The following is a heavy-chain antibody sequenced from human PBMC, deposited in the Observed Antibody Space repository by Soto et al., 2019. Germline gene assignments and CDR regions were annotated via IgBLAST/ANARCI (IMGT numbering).Heavy chain of an antibody. J-gene: IGHJ4*02. D-gene: IGHD3-22*01. CDR2: ITNSGDKA. CDR3: ARVFYDGRGYYYDY. CDR1: GFTFSHYA. Sequence: GGSLRLSCAASGFTFSHYAMDWVRQAPGKGLECLSAITNSGDKAFYADSVKGRFAISRDNSKNTLYLQMGSLRAEDMAVYYCARVFYDGRGYYYDYWGQGTLVTVSS. V-gene: IGHV3-64*02.